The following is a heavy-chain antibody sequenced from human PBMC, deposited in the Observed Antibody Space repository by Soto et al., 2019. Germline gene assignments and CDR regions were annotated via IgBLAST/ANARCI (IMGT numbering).Heavy chain of an antibody. CDR2: LNPSGGST. CDR3: ARLLAPYCGGDCFSGFDY. J-gene: IGHJ4*02. D-gene: IGHD2-21*02. CDR1: GYTFTNYY. Sequence: ASVKVSCKASGYTFTNYYIHWVRQAPGQGLEWMGRLNPSGGSTKYAKKLQGRVTLTRDTSTSTVYMELSSLRSEDTAVYYCARLLAPYCGGDCFSGFDYWGQGTLVTVSS. V-gene: IGHV1-46*01.